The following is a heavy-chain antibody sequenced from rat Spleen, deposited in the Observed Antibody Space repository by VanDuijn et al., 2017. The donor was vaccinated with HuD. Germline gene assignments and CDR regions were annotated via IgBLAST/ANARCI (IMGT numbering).Heavy chain of an antibody. V-gene: IGHV2-45*01. D-gene: IGHD1-4*01. CDR1: GFSLTSYH. J-gene: IGHJ4*01. Sequence: QVQLKESGPGLVQPSQTLSLTCTVSGFSLTSYHVHWVRQPPGKGLEWMGVMWRSGSTEYNSALKSRLSISRDTSKNHIFLKMNSLQSEDTTTYYCARAPGNGYVMDAWGQGTSVTVSS. CDR2: MWRSGST. CDR3: ARAPGNGYVMDA.